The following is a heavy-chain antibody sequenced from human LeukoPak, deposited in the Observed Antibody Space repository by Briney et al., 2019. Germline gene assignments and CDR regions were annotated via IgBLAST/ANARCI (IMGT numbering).Heavy chain of an antibody. V-gene: IGHV5-10-1*01. CDR3: ARRAGSSGKFDP. J-gene: IGHJ5*02. D-gene: IGHD6-19*01. CDR2: IDPSDSET. CDR1: GYIFTTNW. Sequence: GESLKISCKGSGYIFTTNWISWIRQMPGEGLEWMGRIDPSDSETNYSPSFQGHVTISVDKSISTAYLQWSSLKASDTAMYYCARRAGSSGKFDPWGQGTLVIVSS.